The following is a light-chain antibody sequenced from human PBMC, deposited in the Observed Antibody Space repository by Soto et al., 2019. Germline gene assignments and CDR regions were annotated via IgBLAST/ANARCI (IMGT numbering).Light chain of an antibody. V-gene: IGKV3-15*01. CDR2: RTS. Sequence: ILMTQSPATLSVSPGERATLSCRASQSISSNLAWYQQKPGQAPRLLMFRTSSRATGFPARFSGSGSGTEFNLTISSLQSEDFGVYYCQQYNNWPRATFGGGTKVDNK. CDR1: QSISSN. CDR3: QQYNNWPRAT. J-gene: IGKJ4*01.